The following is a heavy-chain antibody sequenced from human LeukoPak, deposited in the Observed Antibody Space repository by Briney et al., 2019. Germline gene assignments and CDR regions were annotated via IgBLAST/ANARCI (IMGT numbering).Heavy chain of an antibody. CDR2: IFHTGSI. V-gene: IGHV4-38-2*01. CDR3: VRMGVSYYYDSSTYYPVAFDV. J-gene: IGHJ3*01. CDR1: GYSIRGGYY. D-gene: IGHD3-22*01. Sequence: ASDTLSLTCGVSGYSIRGGYYWGWIRQSPGKGLEWIATIFHTGSIYHNPSLKSRVILSVDTSKNQFSLILTSVSAADTAVYYCVRMGVSYYYDSSTYYPVAFDVWGQGTMVTVSS.